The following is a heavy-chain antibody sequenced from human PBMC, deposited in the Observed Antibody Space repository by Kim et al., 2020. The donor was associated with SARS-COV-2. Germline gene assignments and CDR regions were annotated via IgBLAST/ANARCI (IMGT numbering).Heavy chain of an antibody. CDR3: ARDSHSSGYYYGWFDP. Sequence: GGSLRLSCAASGFTFSSYWMSWVRQAPGKGLEWVANIKQDGSEKYYVDSVKGRFTISRDNAKNSLYLQMNSLRAEDTAVYYCARDSHSSGYYYGWFDPWGQGTLVTVSS. D-gene: IGHD3-22*01. J-gene: IGHJ5*02. V-gene: IGHV3-7*01. CDR1: GFTFSSYW. CDR2: IKQDGSEK.